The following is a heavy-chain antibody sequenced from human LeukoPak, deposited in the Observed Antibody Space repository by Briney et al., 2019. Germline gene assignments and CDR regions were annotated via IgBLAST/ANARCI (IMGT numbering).Heavy chain of an antibody. CDR3: ARDRSAGVFLEYYFDY. CDR1: GYTFTSYA. CDR2: INAGNGNT. Sequence: ASVKVSCKASGYTFTSYAMHWVRQAPGQRLEWMGWINAGNGNTKYSQKFQGRVTITRDTSASTAYMELSGLRSEDTAVYYCARDRSAGVFLEYYFDYWGQGTLVTVSS. V-gene: IGHV1-3*01. J-gene: IGHJ4*02. D-gene: IGHD2-21*01.